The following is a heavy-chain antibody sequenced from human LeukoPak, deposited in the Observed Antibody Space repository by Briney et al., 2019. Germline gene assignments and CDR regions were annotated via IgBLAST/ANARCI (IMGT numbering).Heavy chain of an antibody. CDR2: INHSGST. J-gene: IGHJ4*02. V-gene: IGHV4-34*01. D-gene: IGHD3-9*01. CDR1: GGSFSAFY. CDR3: ARGAVSFDWLLSL. Sequence: SETLSLTCAVYGGSFSAFYWSWIRQPPGKGLEWIGEINHSGSTNYNPSLKSRVTISVDTSKNQFSLKLSSVTAADTAVYYCARGAVSFDWLLSLWGQGTLVTVSS.